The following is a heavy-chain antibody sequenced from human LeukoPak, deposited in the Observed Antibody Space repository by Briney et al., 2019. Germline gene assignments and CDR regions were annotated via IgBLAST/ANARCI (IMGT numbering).Heavy chain of an antibody. V-gene: IGHV4-34*01. Sequence: SETLSLTCAVYGGSFSGYYWSWIRQPPGKGLEWIGEINHSGSTNYNPSLKSRVTISVDRSKNQFSLKLNSVTAADTAVYYCARDMGSNPYYFDYWGQGTLVTVSS. J-gene: IGHJ4*02. CDR2: INHSGST. D-gene: IGHD4-11*01. CDR1: GGSFSGYY. CDR3: ARDMGSNPYYFDY.